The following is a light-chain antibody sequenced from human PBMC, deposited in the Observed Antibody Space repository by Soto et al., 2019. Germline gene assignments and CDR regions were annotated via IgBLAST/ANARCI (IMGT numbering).Light chain of an antibody. V-gene: IGKV3-15*01. CDR2: GAS. CDR1: QSVSSN. CDR3: QQYNNWPPANT. Sequence: EIVMTQSPATLSVSPGERATLSCRASQSVSSNLAWYQQKPGQAPRLLIYGASTRATGIPARFSGSGSGTEITLTISSLQSEDFAVYYCQQYNNWPPANTFGQGTKLEIK. J-gene: IGKJ2*01.